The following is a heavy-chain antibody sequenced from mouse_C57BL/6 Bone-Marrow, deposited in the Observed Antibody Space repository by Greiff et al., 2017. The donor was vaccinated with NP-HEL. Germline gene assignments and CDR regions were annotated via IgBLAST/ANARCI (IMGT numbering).Heavy chain of an antibody. J-gene: IGHJ2*01. D-gene: IGHD4-1*01. CDR2: ISNGRGST. Sequence: EVHLVESGGGLVQPGGSLKLSCAASGFTFSDYYMYWVRQTPEKRLEWVAYISNGRGSTYYPDTVKGRFTISRDNAKNTLYLQMSRLKSEDTAMYYCARKELGQYYFDYWGQGTTLTVSS. V-gene: IGHV5-12*01. CDR3: ARKELGQYYFDY. CDR1: GFTFSDYY.